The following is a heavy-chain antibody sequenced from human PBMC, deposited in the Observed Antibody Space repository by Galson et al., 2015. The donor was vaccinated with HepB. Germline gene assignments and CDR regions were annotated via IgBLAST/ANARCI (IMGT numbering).Heavy chain of an antibody. Sequence: SLRLSCAVSGLTFSNYWMSWVRQVPGKGLEWVPNIKPDGSGKYYVDSVKGRFTISRDNAKNSLYLQMNSLRAEDTAVYYCTRDSTAAGTYYWGQGTLVAVSS. J-gene: IGHJ4*02. CDR2: IKPDGSGK. D-gene: IGHD6-13*01. V-gene: IGHV3-7*01. CDR1: GLTFSNYW. CDR3: TRDSTAAGTYY.